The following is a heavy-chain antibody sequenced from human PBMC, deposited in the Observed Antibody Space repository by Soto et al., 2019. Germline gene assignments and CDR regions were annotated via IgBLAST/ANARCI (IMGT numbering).Heavy chain of an antibody. CDR2: MNPNSGNT. V-gene: IGHV1-8*01. J-gene: IGHJ6*03. CDR1: GYTFTSYD. Sequence: ASVKVSCKASGYTFTSYDINWVRQATGQGLEWMGWMNPNSGNTGYAQKLQGRVTMTRNTSISTAYMELSSLRSEDTAMYYSASSPSSQDYIWGSYPYYYMDVWGKGTTVTVSS. D-gene: IGHD3-16*02. CDR3: ASSPSSQDYIWGSYPYYYMDV.